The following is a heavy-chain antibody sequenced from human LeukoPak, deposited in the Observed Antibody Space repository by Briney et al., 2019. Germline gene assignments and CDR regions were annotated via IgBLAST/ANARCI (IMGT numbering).Heavy chain of an antibody. CDR3: ARDLLYYYGMDV. CDR2: ISSSSSYT. J-gene: IGHJ6*02. CDR1: GFTFSDYY. V-gene: IGHV3-11*05. Sequence: PGGSLRLSCAASGFTFSDYYMSWIRQAPGKGLEWVSYISSSSSYTNYADSVKGRFTIPRDNAKNSLYLQMNSLRAEDTAVYYCARDLLYYYGMDVWGQGTTVTVSS.